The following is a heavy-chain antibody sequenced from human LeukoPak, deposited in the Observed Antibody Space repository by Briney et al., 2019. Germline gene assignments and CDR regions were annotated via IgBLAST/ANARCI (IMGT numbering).Heavy chain of an antibody. Sequence: SETLSLTCTVSDGSISSGSYYWGWIRQPPGKGLEWIANIHYSGITYYNPSLKSRVTMSVDTSKNQFSLKLTSVTAADTAFYYCARQPHAFDNWFDSWGQGTLVTVSS. CDR2: IHYSGIT. CDR3: ARQPHAFDNWFDS. J-gene: IGHJ5*01. V-gene: IGHV4-39*01. D-gene: IGHD3-10*01. CDR1: DGSISSGSYY.